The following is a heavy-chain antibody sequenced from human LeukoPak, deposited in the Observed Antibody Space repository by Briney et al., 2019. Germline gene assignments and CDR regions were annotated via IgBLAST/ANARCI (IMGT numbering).Heavy chain of an antibody. CDR3: AKKNGDSSGYYLYYFDY. J-gene: IGHJ4*02. Sequence: GGSLRLSCAASGFTFSSYVMSWVRQAPGKGLEWVSAISGSGGSTYYADSVKGRFTISRDNSKNTLYLQLNSLRAEDTAVYYCAKKNGDSSGYYLYYFDYWGQGTLVTVSS. CDR2: ISGSGGST. CDR1: GFTFSSYV. D-gene: IGHD3-22*01. V-gene: IGHV3-23*01.